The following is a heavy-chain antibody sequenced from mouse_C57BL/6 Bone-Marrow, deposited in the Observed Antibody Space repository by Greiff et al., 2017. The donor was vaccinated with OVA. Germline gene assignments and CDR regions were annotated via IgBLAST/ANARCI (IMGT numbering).Heavy chain of an antibody. Sequence: DVKLVESGGGLVQPGGSLSLSCAASGFTFTDYYMSWVRQPPGKALEWLGFIRNKANGYTTEYSASVKGRFTISRDNSQSILYLQMNGLRAEDSATYYCARWVYGNWGYFDVWGTGTTVTVSS. CDR1: GFTFTDYY. J-gene: IGHJ1*03. V-gene: IGHV7-3*01. CDR2: IRNKANGYTT. CDR3: ARWVYGNWGYFDV. D-gene: IGHD2-1*01.